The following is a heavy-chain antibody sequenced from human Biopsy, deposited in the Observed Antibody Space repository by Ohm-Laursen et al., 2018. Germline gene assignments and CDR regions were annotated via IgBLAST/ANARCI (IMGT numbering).Heavy chain of an antibody. CDR2: ISWNSGSV. CDR3: AKASGYSSGWAIDY. CDR1: GFTFANYA. J-gene: IGHJ4*02. Sequence: SLRLSCAASGFTFANYAMNWVRQAPGKGLEWVSGISWNSGSVVYADSVKGRFTISRDNAKNSLYLQMHSLRAEDTAFYYCAKASGYSSGWAIDYWGQGNLVTVSS. D-gene: IGHD6-19*01. V-gene: IGHV3-9*01.